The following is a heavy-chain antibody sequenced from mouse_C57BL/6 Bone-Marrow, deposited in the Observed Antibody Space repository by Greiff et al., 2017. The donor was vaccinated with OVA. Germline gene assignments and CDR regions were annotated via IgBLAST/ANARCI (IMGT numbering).Heavy chain of an antibody. CDR1: GYTFTSYW. CDR2: IDPSDSYT. D-gene: IGHD2-5*01. V-gene: IGHV1-69*01. Sequence: QVQLQQPGAELVMPGASVKLSCKASGYTFTSYWMHWVKQRPGQGLEWIGEIDPSDSYTNYNQKFKGKSALTVDKSSSTAYIQLSSRTSEGAAVYYCAAYYSNSDYWGQGTTLTVSS. CDR3: AAYYSNSDY. J-gene: IGHJ2*01.